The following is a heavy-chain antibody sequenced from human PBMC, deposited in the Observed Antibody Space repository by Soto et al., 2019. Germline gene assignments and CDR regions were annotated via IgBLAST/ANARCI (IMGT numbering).Heavy chain of an antibody. CDR2: VSNKNGVT. Sequence: QVQLVQSGGEVKKPGASVKISCKTSGYTFSNYDFSWVRQAPAQGLEWMGWVSNKNGVTNYAEKFRDRVTMTTDTSTNTSYMELRSLRSDDTAVYFWARERLNSGWYGFDHWGQGTQVTVSS. J-gene: IGHJ4*02. CDR1: GYTFSNYD. V-gene: IGHV1-18*04. D-gene: IGHD6-19*01. CDR3: ARERLNSGWYGFDH.